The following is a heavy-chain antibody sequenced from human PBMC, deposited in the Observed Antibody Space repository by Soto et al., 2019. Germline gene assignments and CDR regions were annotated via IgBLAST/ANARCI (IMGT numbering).Heavy chain of an antibody. V-gene: IGHV4-4*02. D-gene: IGHD2-15*01. CDR1: GGSINNGNS. CDR2: IYYSGRT. CDR3: AASYCSGGRCSAYAMDI. Sequence: SEALSLTCTVSGGSINNGNSWSWVRQSPGRGLEWIGEIYYSGRTQYNPSLKSRISISVDNPKNQISLKLTSVTAADTARYYCAASYCSGGRCSAYAMDIWGQGTTVTVSS. J-gene: IGHJ6*02.